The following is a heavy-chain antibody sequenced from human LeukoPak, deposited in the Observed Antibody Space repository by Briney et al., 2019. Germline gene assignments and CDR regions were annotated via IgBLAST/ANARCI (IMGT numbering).Heavy chain of an antibody. J-gene: IGHJ5*02. Sequence: PGGSLRLSCAASGFTFSSYSMNWVRQAPGKGLEWVSSITRSSTSTYYTDSVRGRFTISRDNAKNSLYLQMNSLRAEDTAVYYCARDNWNDAPGGFDPWGQGTLSPSPQ. CDR1: GFTFSSYS. CDR2: ITRSSTST. D-gene: IGHD1-20*01. V-gene: IGHV3-21*01. CDR3: ARDNWNDAPGGFDP.